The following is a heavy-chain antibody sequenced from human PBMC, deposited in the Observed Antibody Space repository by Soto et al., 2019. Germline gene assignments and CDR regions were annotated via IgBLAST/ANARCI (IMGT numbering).Heavy chain of an antibody. J-gene: IGHJ4*02. CDR3: AQKTTRSATHRDY. V-gene: IGHV3-23*01. Sequence: EVQLLESGGGLVQPGGSLRLSCAASGFTFSNYAMSWVRQAPGKGLEWVSSISGSGGSTYYADSVKGRFTVSRDNSKNTVYLQMNSPRNEDTAVYYCAQKTTRSATHRDYWGQGTLVTVSP. CDR2: ISGSGGST. CDR1: GFTFSNYA. D-gene: IGHD1-1*01.